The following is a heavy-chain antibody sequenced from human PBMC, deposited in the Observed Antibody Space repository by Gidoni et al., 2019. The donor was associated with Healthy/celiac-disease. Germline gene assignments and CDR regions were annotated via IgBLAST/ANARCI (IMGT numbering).Heavy chain of an antibody. D-gene: IGHD6-19*01. CDR2: ISSNGGST. Sequence: EVQLVESGGGLVQPGGSLRLSCAASGFTFSSYAMHWVRQAPGKGLEYVSAISSNGGSTYYANSVKGRFTISRDNSKNTLYLQMGSLRAEDMAVYYCARSRMAGAPDAFDIWGQGTMVTVSS. CDR3: ARSRMAGAPDAFDI. V-gene: IGHV3-64*01. CDR1: GFTFSSYA. J-gene: IGHJ3*02.